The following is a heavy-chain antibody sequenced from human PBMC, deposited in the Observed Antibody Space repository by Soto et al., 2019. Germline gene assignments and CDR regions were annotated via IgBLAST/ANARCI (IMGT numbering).Heavy chain of an antibody. J-gene: IGHJ4*02. CDR2: ISHSGSSI. Sequence: QVQLVESGGGLVKPGGSLRLSCAASGFTFSDHYMSWIRQAPGKGLELVSYISHSGSSIMYADSVKGRFTISRDNAKNSLFLQMNSLRADDTAIYYCARTARLVDYWGQGTLVTVSS. D-gene: IGHD2-21*02. CDR1: GFTFSDHY. V-gene: IGHV3-11*01. CDR3: ARTARLVDY.